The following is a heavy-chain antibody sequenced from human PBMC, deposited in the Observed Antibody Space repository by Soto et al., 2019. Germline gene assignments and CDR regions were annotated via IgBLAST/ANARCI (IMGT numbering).Heavy chain of an antibody. CDR1: GFTFSDYY. J-gene: IGHJ6*04. V-gene: IGHV3-11*01. Sequence: GGSLRLSCAASGFTFSDYYMSWIRQAPGKGLEWVSYISSSGSTIYYAASVKGRFTISRANAKNSLYLQMNSMGAEETTVFYCARDISSCSGGSCPPWDVWGKGTTVTASS. CDR3: ARDISSCSGGSCPPWDV. CDR2: ISSSGSTI. D-gene: IGHD2-15*01.